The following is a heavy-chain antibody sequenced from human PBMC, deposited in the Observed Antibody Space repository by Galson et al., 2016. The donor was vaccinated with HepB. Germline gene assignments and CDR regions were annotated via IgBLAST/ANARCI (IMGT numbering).Heavy chain of an antibody. D-gene: IGHD2-8*02. CDR3: ARTSYRECTGNRYVNFRYYYYYMDV. CDR2: IFFGGTT. V-gene: IGHV3-53*01. CDR1: GFTVSSYY. J-gene: IGHJ6*03. Sequence: SLRLSCAASGFTVSSYYMSWARQAPGKGLEWVSVIFFGGTTYYADSVEGRFTISRDDSTNTLYLQMNSLTAEDTAVYFCARTSYRECTGNRYVNFRYYYYYMDVWGKGTTVTVSS.